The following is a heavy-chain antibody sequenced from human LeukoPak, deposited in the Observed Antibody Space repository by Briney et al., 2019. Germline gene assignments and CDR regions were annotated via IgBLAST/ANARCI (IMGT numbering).Heavy chain of an antibody. CDR3: AGRGMGTGYFDF. Sequence: SETLSLTCTVSGDSITNSNFYWGWIRRSPGKGLEWIGSIFHSGSTNYNPSLKSRVTISVDTSKNQFYLRVRSVTAAETALYYCAGRGMGTGYFDFWGRGTLVTVSS. D-gene: IGHD3/OR15-3a*01. V-gene: IGHV4-39*01. CDR1: GDSITNSNFY. J-gene: IGHJ4*02. CDR2: IFHSGST.